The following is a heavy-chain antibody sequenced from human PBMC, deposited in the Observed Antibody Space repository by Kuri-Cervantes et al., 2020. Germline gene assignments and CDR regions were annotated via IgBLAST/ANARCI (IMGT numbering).Heavy chain of an antibody. CDR2: ISGSGGST. Sequence: GGSLRLSCTVSGGSISSSSYYWGWVRQAPGKGLEWVSAISGSGGSTYYADSVKGRFTISRDNSKNTLYLQMNSLRAEDTAVYYCAKDSSGWYSYYFDYWGQGTLVTVSS. CDR1: GGSISSSSYY. D-gene: IGHD6-19*01. V-gene: IGHV3-23*01. J-gene: IGHJ4*02. CDR3: AKDSSGWYSYYFDY.